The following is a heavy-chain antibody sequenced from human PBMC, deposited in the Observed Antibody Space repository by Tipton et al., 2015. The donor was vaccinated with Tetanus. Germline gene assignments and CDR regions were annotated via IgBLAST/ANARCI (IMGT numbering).Heavy chain of an antibody. CDR2: IYHSGTT. Sequence: GLVKPSGTLSLTCAVSGGSIRSSNWWSWVRQTPGKGLEWIGEIYHSGTTNYSPSLKSRVTMSVDNSKNQFSLKLNSVTAADTAVYYCARESITIFGVVSIDYWGQGTLVTVSS. D-gene: IGHD3-3*01. V-gene: IGHV4-4*02. J-gene: IGHJ4*02. CDR3: ARESITIFGVVSIDY. CDR1: GGSIRSSNW.